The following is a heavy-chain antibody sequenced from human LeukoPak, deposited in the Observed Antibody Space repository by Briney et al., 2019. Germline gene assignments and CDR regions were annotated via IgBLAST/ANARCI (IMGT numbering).Heavy chain of an antibody. D-gene: IGHD1-26*01. V-gene: IGHV4-34*01. CDR2: INHSGST. Sequence: SETLSLTCAVYGGSFRGYYWSWIRQPPGKGLEWIGEINHSGSTNYNPPLKSRVTISVDTSKNQFSLKLSSVTAADTAVYYCASFSGSYVYNWFDPWGQGTLVTVSS. CDR1: GGSFRGYY. CDR3: ASFSGSYVYNWFDP. J-gene: IGHJ5*02.